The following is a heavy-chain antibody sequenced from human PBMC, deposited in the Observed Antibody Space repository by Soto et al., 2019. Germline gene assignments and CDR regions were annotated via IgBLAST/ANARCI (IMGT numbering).Heavy chain of an antibody. Sequence: ESGGGVVQPGRSLRLSCAASGFTFSSYGMHWVRQAPGKGLEWVAVIWYDGSNKYYADSVKGRFTISRDNSKNTLYLQMNSLRAEDTAVYYWARDGYCSGGSCYSVPVFDYWGQGTLVTVSS. CDR1: GFTFSSYG. CDR3: ARDGYCSGGSCYSVPVFDY. J-gene: IGHJ4*02. CDR2: IWYDGSNK. D-gene: IGHD2-15*01. V-gene: IGHV3-33*01.